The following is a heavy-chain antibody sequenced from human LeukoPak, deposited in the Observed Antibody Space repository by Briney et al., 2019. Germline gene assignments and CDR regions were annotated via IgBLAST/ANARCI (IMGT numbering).Heavy chain of an antibody. CDR2: IYYSGST. V-gene: IGHV4-59*01. CDR1: GGSFSGYY. D-gene: IGHD3-10*01. J-gene: IGHJ6*02. Sequence: SETLSLTCAVYGGSFSGYYWSWIRQPPGKGLEWIGYIYYSGSTNYNPSLKSRVTISVDTSKNQFSLKLSSVTAADTAVYYCARDEGTLGYYYGMDVWGQGTTVTVSS. CDR3: ARDEGTLGYYYGMDV.